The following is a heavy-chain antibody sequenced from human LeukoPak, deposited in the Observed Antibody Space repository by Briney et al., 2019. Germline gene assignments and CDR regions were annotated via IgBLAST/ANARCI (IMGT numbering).Heavy chain of an antibody. Sequence: ASVKVSCKASGYTFTSYGITWVRQVAGQGLEWMGWISAYNGNTNYAQKLQGRVTMTTDTSTSTAYMELRSLRSDDTAVYYCATFYPFRSYSSGWYYFDYWGQGTLVTVSS. J-gene: IGHJ4*02. CDR3: ATFYPFRSYSSGWYYFDY. CDR1: GYTFTSYG. D-gene: IGHD6-19*01. V-gene: IGHV1-18*01. CDR2: ISAYNGNT.